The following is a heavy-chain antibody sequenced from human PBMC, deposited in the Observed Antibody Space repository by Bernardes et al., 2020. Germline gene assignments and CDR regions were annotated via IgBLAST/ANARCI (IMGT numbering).Heavy chain of an antibody. CDR2: IYIGGRT. Sequence: GGFLSPSSAAAGFSINHNYMTWVRPAPGQGLEWVSAIYIGGRTYHADSVRGRFTISRDNSKNTVYLQMNSLRAEDTGVYYCARVVGLIDYWGQGTLVTVSS. J-gene: IGHJ4*02. CDR1: GFSINHNY. CDR3: ARVVGLIDY. V-gene: IGHV3-53*01. D-gene: IGHD2-15*01.